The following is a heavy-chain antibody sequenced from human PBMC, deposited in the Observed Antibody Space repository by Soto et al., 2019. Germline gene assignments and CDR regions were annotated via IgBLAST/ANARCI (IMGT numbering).Heavy chain of an antibody. D-gene: IGHD4-17*01. CDR1: GFTFSDCY. CDR3: AREFHPYGGNSEYFQH. Sequence: GGSLRLSCAASGFTFSDCYMNWVRQAPGKGLEWVSSISSSSSYIYYADSVKGRFTISRDNAKNSLYLQMNSLRAEDTAVYYCAREFHPYGGNSEYFQHWGQGTLVTVSS. J-gene: IGHJ1*01. V-gene: IGHV3-21*01. CDR2: ISSSSSYI.